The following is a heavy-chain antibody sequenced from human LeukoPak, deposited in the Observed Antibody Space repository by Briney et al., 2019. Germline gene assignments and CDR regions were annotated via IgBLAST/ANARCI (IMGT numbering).Heavy chain of an antibody. V-gene: IGHV4-34*01. Sequence: KPSETLSLTCAVYGGSFSGYYWSWIRQPPGKGLEWIGEINHSGSTNYNPPLKSRVTISVDTSKNQFSLKLSSVTAADTAVYYCARRVVIAGYFDYWGQGTLVTVSS. CDR3: ARRVVIAGYFDY. J-gene: IGHJ4*02. CDR1: GGSFSGYY. D-gene: IGHD2-21*01. CDR2: INHSGST.